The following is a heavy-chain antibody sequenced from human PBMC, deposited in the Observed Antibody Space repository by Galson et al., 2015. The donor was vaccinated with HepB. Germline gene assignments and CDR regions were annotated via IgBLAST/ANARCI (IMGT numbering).Heavy chain of an antibody. J-gene: IGHJ4*02. D-gene: IGHD1-26*01. CDR1: GFSLRSTGVG. CDR3: ARSSLVGATCFDY. V-gene: IGHV2-5*02. Sequence: PALVKPTQTLTLTCTFSGFSLRSTGVGVGWIRQPPGRALEWLALVYWDDDEWYSPSLKSRLTITKDTSTSRVVLTMINMDPVDTATYYCARSSLVGATCFDYWGQGTLVTVSS. CDR2: VYWDDDE.